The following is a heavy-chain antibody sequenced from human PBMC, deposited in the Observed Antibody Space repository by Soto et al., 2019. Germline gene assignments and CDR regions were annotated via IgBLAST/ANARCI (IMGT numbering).Heavy chain of an antibody. V-gene: IGHV3-30*18. CDR3: AKDVVSYGDHEAPLAHMDV. Sequence: QVQLVESGGGVVQPGRSLRLSCAVSGFTFSSYGMHWVRQAPDKGLEWVAVISYDGSNKYYADSVKGRFTISRDNSKNTLYLQMNSLRTEDTGVYYCAKDVVSYGDHEAPLAHMDVWGQGTTVTVSS. D-gene: IGHD4-17*01. CDR2: ISYDGSNK. CDR1: GFTFSSYG. J-gene: IGHJ6*02.